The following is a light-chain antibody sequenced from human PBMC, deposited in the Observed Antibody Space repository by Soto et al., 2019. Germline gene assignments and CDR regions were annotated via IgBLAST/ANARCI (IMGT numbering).Light chain of an antibody. J-gene: IGKJ3*01. CDR3: QQYDNSPQT. CDR2: GAS. Sequence: EIVLTQSPGTLSLSPGERATLSCRASQSVSSSYLAWYQQKPGQAPRLLIYGASNRATGVPDRFSGSGSGTDFTLTISRLEPEDFAVYYCQQYDNSPQTFGPGTKVDIK. V-gene: IGKV3-20*01. CDR1: QSVSSSY.